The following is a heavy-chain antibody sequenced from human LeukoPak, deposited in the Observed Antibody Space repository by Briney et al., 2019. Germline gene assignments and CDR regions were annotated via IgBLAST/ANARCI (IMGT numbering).Heavy chain of an antibody. CDR3: AREPCGSYRYGAFDI. CDR1: GGTFSSYA. CDR2: IIPIFGKA. J-gene: IGHJ3*02. Sequence: GGSVTVSCKASGGTFSSYAISWVRQAPGQGLEWMGGIIPIFGKANYAQKFQGRVTITADKSTSTAYMELSSLRSEDTAVYYCAREPCGSYRYGAFDIWGQGTMVTVSS. V-gene: IGHV1-69*06. D-gene: IGHD3-16*02.